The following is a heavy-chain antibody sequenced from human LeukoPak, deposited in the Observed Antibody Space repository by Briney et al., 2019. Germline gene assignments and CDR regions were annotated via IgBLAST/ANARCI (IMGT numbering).Heavy chain of an antibody. CDR1: GYTFTNYG. Sequence: GASVKVSCKASGYTFTNYGISWVRQAPGQGLEWMGWISAYSGNTNYAQKLQGRVTVTTDTSTSTAYMELRSLRSDDTAVYYCARRGNKSGSSPIDYWGQGTLVTVSS. D-gene: IGHD1-26*01. J-gene: IGHJ4*02. CDR2: ISAYSGNT. V-gene: IGHV1-18*01. CDR3: ARRGNKSGSSPIDY.